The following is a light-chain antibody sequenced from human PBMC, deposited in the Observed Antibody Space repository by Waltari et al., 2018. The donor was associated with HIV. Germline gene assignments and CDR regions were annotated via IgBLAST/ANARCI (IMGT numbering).Light chain of an antibody. CDR1: QRLSYNY. Sequence: EIVLTQSPSILSLSPGERATLSYRASQRLSYNYLAWYQQKPGQAPRLLIHGASSRVTGIPDRFRGSGSGTDFTLTINRVEPEDFAVYYCQHYGRSPAYTFGQGTKLEIK. V-gene: IGKV3-20*01. CDR2: GAS. CDR3: QHYGRSPAYT. J-gene: IGKJ2*01.